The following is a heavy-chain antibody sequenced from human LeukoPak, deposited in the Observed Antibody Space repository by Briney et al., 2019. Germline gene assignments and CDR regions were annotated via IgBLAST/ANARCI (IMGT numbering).Heavy chain of an antibody. V-gene: IGHV3-23*01. CDR1: GFTFSSYA. J-gene: IGHJ3*02. CDR3: AKGTTVTTPRAFDI. D-gene: IGHD4-17*01. Sequence: GGSLRLSCAASGFTFSSYAMTWVRQAPGKGLEWVSSISGSGGSTYYADSVKGRFTISRDNSKNTLYLQMNSLRAEDTAAYYCAKGTTVTTPRAFDIWGQGTMVTVSS. CDR2: ISGSGGST.